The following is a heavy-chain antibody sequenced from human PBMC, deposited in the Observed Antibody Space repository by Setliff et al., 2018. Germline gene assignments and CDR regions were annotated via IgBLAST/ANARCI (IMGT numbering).Heavy chain of an antibody. Sequence: ASVKVSCKASGYTFTSYYMHWVRQAPGQGLEWMGIINPSGGSTSYAQKFQGRVTMTRDTSTSTVYMELSSLRSEDTAVYYCARDPVTYSYDSSAPGGAFDIWGQGTMVTVSS. J-gene: IGHJ3*02. V-gene: IGHV1-46*01. D-gene: IGHD3-22*01. CDR1: GYTFTSYY. CDR3: ARDPVTYSYDSSAPGGAFDI. CDR2: INPSGGST.